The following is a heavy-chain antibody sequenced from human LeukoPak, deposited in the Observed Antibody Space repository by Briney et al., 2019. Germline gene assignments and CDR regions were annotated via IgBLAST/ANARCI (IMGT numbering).Heavy chain of an antibody. D-gene: IGHD1-26*01. CDR1: GFTFSTYS. J-gene: IGHJ4*02. CDR2: ISSSSSII. V-gene: IGHV3-48*04. CDR3: ARDIGGSYTAIDY. Sequence: GGSLRLSCAASGFTFSTYSMNWVRQAPGKGLEWVSFISSSSSIINYVDSVRGRFTISRNNAKNSLYLQMNSLRAEDTAVYYCARDIGGSYTAIDYWGQGTLVTVSS.